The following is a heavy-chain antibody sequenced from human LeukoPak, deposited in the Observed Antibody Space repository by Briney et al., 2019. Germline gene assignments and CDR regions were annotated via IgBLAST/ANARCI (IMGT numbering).Heavy chain of an antibody. CDR2: IYYSGST. Sequence: SETLSLTCTVSGGSISSSSYYWGWIRQPPGKGLEWIGSIYYSGSTYYNPSLKSRVTISVDTSKNQFSLKLSSVTAADTAVYYCAREDLRRGHKIDYWGQGTLVTVSS. CDR1: GGSISSSSYY. CDR3: AREDLRRGHKIDY. D-gene: IGHD3-10*01. J-gene: IGHJ4*02. V-gene: IGHV4-39*02.